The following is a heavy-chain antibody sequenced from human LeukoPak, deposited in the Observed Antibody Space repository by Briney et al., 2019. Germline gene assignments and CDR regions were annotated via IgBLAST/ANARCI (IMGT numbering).Heavy chain of an antibody. CDR2: VYYSEST. CDR1: GGSISSSGYY. V-gene: IGHV4-39*01. Sequence: SETLSLTCTVSGGSISSSGYYWGWLRQPPGKGLEWFGSVYYSESTHYNPSLKSRVTISVDTSKNQFSLKLSSVTAADTAVYYCARHARSGDFDYWGQGTLVTVSS. CDR3: ARHARSGDFDY. J-gene: IGHJ4*02. D-gene: IGHD1-26*01.